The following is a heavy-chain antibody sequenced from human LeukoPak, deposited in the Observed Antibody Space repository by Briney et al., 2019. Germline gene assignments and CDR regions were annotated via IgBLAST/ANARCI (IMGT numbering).Heavy chain of an antibody. V-gene: IGHV5-51*01. CDR3: ARHGSSDYGDKFRGYAMDV. CDR2: IYPGDSDT. CDR1: GYSFTSYW. J-gene: IGHJ6*02. D-gene: IGHD4-23*01. Sequence: GESLKISCKGSGYSFTSYWIGWVRQMPGKGLEWMGIIYPGDSDTRYSPSFQGQVTISADKSISTAYLQWSSLKASDTAMYYCARHGSSDYGDKFRGYAMDVWGQGTTVTVSS.